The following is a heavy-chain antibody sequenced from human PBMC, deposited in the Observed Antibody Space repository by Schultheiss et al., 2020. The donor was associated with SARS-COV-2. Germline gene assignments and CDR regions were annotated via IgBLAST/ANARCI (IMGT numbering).Heavy chain of an antibody. CDR3: ARDPGGVLDV. CDR1: GVTFGRYG. V-gene: IGHV3-33*01. CDR2: IWYDGSNK. J-gene: IGHJ6*02. Sequence: GESLKISCAASGVTFGRYGMHWVRQTPGKGLEWVAVIWYDGSNKYYADSVKGRFTISRDNSKNTLYLQMNSLRAEDTAVYYCARDPGGVLDVWGQGTTVTVSS. D-gene: IGHD3-16*01.